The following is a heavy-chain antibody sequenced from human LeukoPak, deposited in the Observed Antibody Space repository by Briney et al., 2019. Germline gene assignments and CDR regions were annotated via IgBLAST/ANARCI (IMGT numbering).Heavy chain of an antibody. Sequence: GGSLRLSCAASGFTVSSNYMSWVRQAPGKGLEWVSVIYSGGSTYYADSVKGRFTISRDNSKNTLYLQMNSLRAEDTAVYYCGRGYLGMYFDYWGQGTLVTVSS. CDR1: GFTVSSNY. CDR2: IYSGGST. CDR3: GRGYLGMYFDY. V-gene: IGHV3-53*01. D-gene: IGHD1-14*01. J-gene: IGHJ4*02.